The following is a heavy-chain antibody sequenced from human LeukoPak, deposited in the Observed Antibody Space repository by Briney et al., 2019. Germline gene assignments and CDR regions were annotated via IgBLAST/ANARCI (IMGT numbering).Heavy chain of an antibody. Sequence: PSETLSLTCAVSGGSISSGGYSWSWIRQPPGKGLEWIGYIYHSGSTYYNPSLKSRVIISVDTSKNQFSLKLSSVTAADTAVYYCARANSDALAIWGQGTMVTVSS. D-gene: IGHD2-8*01. CDR3: ARANSDALAI. V-gene: IGHV4-30-2*01. J-gene: IGHJ3*02. CDR2: IYHSGST. CDR1: GGSISSGGYS.